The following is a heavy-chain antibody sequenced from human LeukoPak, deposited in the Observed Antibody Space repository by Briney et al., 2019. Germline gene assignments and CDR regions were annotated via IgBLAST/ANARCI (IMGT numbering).Heavy chain of an antibody. J-gene: IGHJ4*02. CDR2: INPNSGGT. CDR3: ARYYYGSGSTDY. D-gene: IGHD3-10*01. Sequence: ASVKVSCKASGYTFTGYYMHWVRQAPGQGLVWMGWINPNSGGTNYAQKFQGRVTMTRDTSISTAYMELSRLRSDDTAVYYCARYYYGSGSTDYWGQGTLVTVSS. V-gene: IGHV1-2*02. CDR1: GYTFTGYY.